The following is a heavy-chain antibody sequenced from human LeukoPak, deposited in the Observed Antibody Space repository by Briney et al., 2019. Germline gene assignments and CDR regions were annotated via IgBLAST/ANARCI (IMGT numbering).Heavy chain of an antibody. Sequence: SETLSLTCTVSGGSISSYYWSWIRQPPGKGLEWIGEINHSGSTNYNPSLKSRVTISVDTSKNQFSLKLSSVTAADTAVYYCARRVPAAKGDWFDPWGQGTLVTVSS. J-gene: IGHJ5*02. CDR1: GGSISSYY. D-gene: IGHD2-2*01. CDR3: ARRVPAAKGDWFDP. V-gene: IGHV4-34*01. CDR2: INHSGST.